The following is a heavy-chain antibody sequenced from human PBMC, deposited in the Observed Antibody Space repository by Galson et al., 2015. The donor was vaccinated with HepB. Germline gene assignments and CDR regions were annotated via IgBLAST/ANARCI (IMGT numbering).Heavy chain of an antibody. CDR3: ARVRALRPAPKLRGAYYFDY. V-gene: IGHV1-69*13. Sequence: SVKVSCKASGGTFSSYAISWVRQAPGQGLEWMGGIIPIFGTANYAQKFQGRVTITADESTSTAYMELSSPRSEDTAVYYCARVRALRPAPKLRGAYYFDYWGQGTLVTVSS. D-gene: IGHD6-6*01. J-gene: IGHJ4*02. CDR1: GGTFSSYA. CDR2: IIPIFGTA.